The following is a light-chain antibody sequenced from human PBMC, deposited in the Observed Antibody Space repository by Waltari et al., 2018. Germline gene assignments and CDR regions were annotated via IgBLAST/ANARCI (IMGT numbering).Light chain of an antibody. CDR1: SSDVGSYNL. CDR2: EGS. CDR3: CSYAGSSTSV. Sequence: QSALTQPASVSGSPGQSITICCTGTSSDVGSYNLVSWYQQHPGKAPKLMIYEGSKRPSGVSHRFSGSKSGNTASLTISGLQAEDEADYYCCSYAGSSTSVFGGGTKLTVL. V-gene: IGLV2-23*01. J-gene: IGLJ3*02.